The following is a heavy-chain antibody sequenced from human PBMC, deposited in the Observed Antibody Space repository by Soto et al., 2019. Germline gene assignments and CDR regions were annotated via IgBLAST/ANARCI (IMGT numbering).Heavy chain of an antibody. Sequence: SVKVSCKASGGTFSSYAISWLRQAPGQGLEWMGGIIPIFGTANYAQKFQGRVTITADESTSTAYMELSSLRSEDTAVYYCARDRGGSITMHVLEARPDDAFDIWGQGTMVTVSS. CDR3: ARDRGGSITMHVLEARPDDAFDI. CDR1: GGTFSSYA. J-gene: IGHJ3*02. V-gene: IGHV1-69*13. CDR2: IIPIFGTA. D-gene: IGHD3-10*01.